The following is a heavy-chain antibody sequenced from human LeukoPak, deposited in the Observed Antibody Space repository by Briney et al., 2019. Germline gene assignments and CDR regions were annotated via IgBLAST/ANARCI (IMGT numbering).Heavy chain of an antibody. CDR3: ARGRALAYCGGDCYSPYPYYYGMDV. Sequence: GASVKVSCKASGYTFTGYYMHWVRQAPGQGLEWMGWINANSGGTNYAQKFQGRVTMTRDTSISTAYMELSRLRSDDTAVYYCARGRALAYCGGDCYSPYPYYYGMDVWGQGTTVTVSS. J-gene: IGHJ6*02. CDR2: INANSGGT. V-gene: IGHV1-2*02. D-gene: IGHD2-21*02. CDR1: GYTFTGYY.